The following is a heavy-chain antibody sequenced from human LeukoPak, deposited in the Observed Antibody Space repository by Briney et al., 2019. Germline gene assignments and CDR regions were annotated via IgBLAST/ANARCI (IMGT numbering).Heavy chain of an antibody. Sequence: SVKVSCKASVGTFSSYAISWVRQAPGQGLEWMGRIIPILGIANYAQKFQGRVTITADKSTSTAYMELSSLRSEDTAVYYCARVGAGSGSYYPIDPWGQGTLVTVSS. CDR3: ARVGAGSGSYYPIDP. CDR2: IIPILGIA. D-gene: IGHD3-10*01. V-gene: IGHV1-69*04. CDR1: VGTFSSYA. J-gene: IGHJ5*02.